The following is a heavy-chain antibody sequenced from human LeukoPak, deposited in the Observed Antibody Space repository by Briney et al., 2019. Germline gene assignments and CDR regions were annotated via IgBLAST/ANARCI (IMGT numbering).Heavy chain of an antibody. D-gene: IGHD5-18*01. Sequence: AGSLRLSCAASGFTFNSYWMHWVRHAPGKGLVWVSHINSDGRNTNYANSVKGRLTISRDNAENTVYLQMNSLRAEDTAVYYCARDHNYGADYWGQGTLVTVSS. V-gene: IGHV3-74*01. J-gene: IGHJ4*02. CDR1: GFTFNSYW. CDR3: ARDHNYGADY. CDR2: INSDGRNT.